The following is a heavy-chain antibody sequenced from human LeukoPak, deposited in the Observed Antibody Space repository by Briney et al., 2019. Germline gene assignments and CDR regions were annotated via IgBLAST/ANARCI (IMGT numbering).Heavy chain of an antibody. Sequence: GASVKVSCKASGYTFTGYHVHWVRQAPGQGLEWMGRINPNSGGTNYAQKFQGRVTMTEDTSTDTAYMELSSLRSEDTAVYYCATGSVVVPAAHAWFDPWGQGTLVTVSS. CDR1: GYTFTGYH. CDR3: ATGSVVVPAAHAWFDP. V-gene: IGHV1-2*06. J-gene: IGHJ5*02. D-gene: IGHD2-2*01. CDR2: INPNSGGT.